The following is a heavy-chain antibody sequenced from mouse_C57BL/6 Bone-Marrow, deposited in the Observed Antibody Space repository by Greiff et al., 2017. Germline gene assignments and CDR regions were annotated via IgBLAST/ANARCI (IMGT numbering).Heavy chain of an antibody. Sequence: QVQLQQSGPGLVQPSQSLSITCTVSGFSLTSYGLHWVRQSPGKGLEWMGVIWRGGSTDYNAAFMSSLSITNDNSTRQVFLKMNCLQADDTAIYYCAPHYYDSSYWYFDVWGTGTTVTVSS. CDR2: IWRGGST. D-gene: IGHD1-1*01. CDR1: GFSLTSYG. J-gene: IGHJ1*03. CDR3: APHYYDSSYWYFDV. V-gene: IGHV2-5*01.